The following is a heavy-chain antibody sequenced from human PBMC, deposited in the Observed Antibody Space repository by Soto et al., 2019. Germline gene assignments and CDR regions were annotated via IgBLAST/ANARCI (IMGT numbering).Heavy chain of an antibody. CDR1: GPTFIAYY. CDR3: ARVSLDVPE. V-gene: IGHV1-2*02. D-gene: IGHD1-1*01. CDR2: IDAKSGGT. Sequence: QLVQSGAEVKKPGASVRVSCKTSGPTFIAYYIHWVRQAPGQGLEWMGWIDAKSGGTTYEQKVLGRVTITRDTSINTAYMNLNRLTSDDTAVYYCARVSLDVPEWGQGTLTTVSS. J-gene: IGHJ4*02.